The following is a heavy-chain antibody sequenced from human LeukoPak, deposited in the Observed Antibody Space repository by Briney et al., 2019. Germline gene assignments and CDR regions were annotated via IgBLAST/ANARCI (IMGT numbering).Heavy chain of an antibody. V-gene: IGHV3-23*01. CDR1: GFPFNRFA. Sequence: PGGSLRLSCTASGFPFNRFAMSWVRQAPGQGLAWVSAISGGGDAHYADSVKGRFTISRDNSKNTLFLHMNNVTADDTALYYCAKEGITGADSWGQGTLVSVSS. CDR2: ISGGGDA. J-gene: IGHJ4*02. CDR3: AKEGITGADS.